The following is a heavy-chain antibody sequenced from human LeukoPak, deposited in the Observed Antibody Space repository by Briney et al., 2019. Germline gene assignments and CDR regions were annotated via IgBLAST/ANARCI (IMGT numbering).Heavy chain of an antibody. CDR2: IKEDGTEK. V-gene: IGHV3-7*01. J-gene: IGHJ5*01. CDR3: ARGGQTGALNS. Sequence: PGGSLRLSCAASGFTFSSYAMSWVRQAPGKGLEWVANIKEDGTEKYYVDSVKGRFTISRDNAKNSLYLQMDSLRAEGTAVYDCARGGQTGALNSGGKETLVTVS. D-gene: IGHD3-10*01. CDR1: GFTFSSYA.